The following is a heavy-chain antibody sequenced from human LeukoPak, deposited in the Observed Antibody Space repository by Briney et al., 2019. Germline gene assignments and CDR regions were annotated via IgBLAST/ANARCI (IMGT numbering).Heavy chain of an antibody. D-gene: IGHD2-2*01. CDR2: ISGSGGST. Sequence: GGSLRLSCAASGFTFSSYGMSWVRQAPGKGLEWVSAISGSGGSTYYADSVKGRFTISRGNAKNSLYLQMNSLRAEDTAVYYCARLKLLWSNYFDYWGQGTLVTVSS. V-gene: IGHV3-23*01. CDR3: ARLKLLWSNYFDY. J-gene: IGHJ4*02. CDR1: GFTFSSYG.